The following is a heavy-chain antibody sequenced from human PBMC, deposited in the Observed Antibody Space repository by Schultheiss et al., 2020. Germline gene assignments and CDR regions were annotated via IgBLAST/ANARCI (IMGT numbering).Heavy chain of an antibody. D-gene: IGHD2-15*01. CDR2: LVGGGSST. CDR1: GFTFSSYA. J-gene: IGHJ4*02. Sequence: GESLKISCAASGFTFSSYAMSWVRQAPGKGLEWVSGLVGGGSSTYYADSVKGRFTIFRDNSKNTLYLQMNSLRAEDTAVYYCAKRVVVPGTAYYFDYWGQGTLVTVSS. CDR3: AKRVVVPGTAYYFDY. V-gene: IGHV3-23*01.